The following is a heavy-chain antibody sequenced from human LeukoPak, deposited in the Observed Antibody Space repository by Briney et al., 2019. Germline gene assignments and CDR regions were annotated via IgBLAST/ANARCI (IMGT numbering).Heavy chain of an antibody. V-gene: IGHV3-33*01. CDR2: IWSDGGNQ. D-gene: IGHD3-10*01. CDR3: ARLRSGYYFDY. Sequence: PGGSLRLSCAASGFTFSCCGMPWVRQAPGKGLEWVALIWSDGGNQYYADSVKGRFTISRDNSKNTMYLQINSLRAEDTAVYYCARLRSGYYFDYWGQGTLVTVSS. J-gene: IGHJ4*02. CDR1: GFTFSCCG.